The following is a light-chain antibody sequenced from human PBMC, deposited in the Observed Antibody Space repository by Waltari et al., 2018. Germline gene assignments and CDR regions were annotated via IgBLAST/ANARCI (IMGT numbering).Light chain of an antibody. V-gene: IGKV1-9*01. CDR3: LHLNNFPLS. J-gene: IGKJ4*01. CDR2: AAS. CDR1: QGISTH. Sequence: DIQLTQSPSFLSASVRDRVTITCRASQGISTHLAWYQQNPGKGPKLLIYAASTLQIDIPSRFSGSGSGTEFTLTISSLQSEDFATYYCLHLNNFPLSFGGGTKVELK.